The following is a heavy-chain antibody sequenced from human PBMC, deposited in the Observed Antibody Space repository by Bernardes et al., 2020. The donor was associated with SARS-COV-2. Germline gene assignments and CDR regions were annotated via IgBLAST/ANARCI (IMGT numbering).Heavy chain of an antibody. D-gene: IGHD3-16*02. CDR3: ARAVMITFGGVIVIFGYFDL. CDR1: ESTVISNY. CDR2: IYTGGSP. J-gene: IGHJ2*01. V-gene: IGHV3-66*01. Sequence: GGSLSPSCAAPESTVISNYMSWFRRAPGRGLGWAPVIYTGGSPSSPASLRGSFTFPRDNSKNTLYLQMNSLRAEDTAVYYCARAVMITFGGVIVIFGYFDLWGRGTLVTVSS.